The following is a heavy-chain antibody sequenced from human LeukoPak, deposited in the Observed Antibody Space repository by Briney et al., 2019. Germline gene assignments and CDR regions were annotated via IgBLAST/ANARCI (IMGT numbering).Heavy chain of an antibody. CDR3: ARDRSIAAAGIFDY. J-gene: IGHJ4*02. V-gene: IGHV4-59*12. D-gene: IGHD6-13*01. CDR2: IYYSGST. Sequence: PSETLSLTCTVSGGSISSYYWSWIRQPPGKGLEWIGYIYYSGSTNYNPSLKSRVTISVDTSKNQFSLKLSSVTAADTAVYYCARDRSIAAAGIFDYWGQGTLVTVSS. CDR1: GGSISSYY.